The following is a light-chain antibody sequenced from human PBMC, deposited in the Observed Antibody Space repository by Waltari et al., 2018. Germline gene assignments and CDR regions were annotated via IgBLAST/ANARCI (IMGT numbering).Light chain of an antibody. CDR1: QSVSIY. CDR2: HTS. Sequence: IVLTQSPGTLSLSPGERATLSCWASQSVSIYLAWYQQKPGQAPRLLIYHTSTRATGIPDRFSGSGSGTDFSLTISGLEPEDFAVYYCQHYKNLPVSFGQGTRVEIK. V-gene: IGKV3-20*01. CDR3: QHYKNLPVS. J-gene: IGKJ1*01.